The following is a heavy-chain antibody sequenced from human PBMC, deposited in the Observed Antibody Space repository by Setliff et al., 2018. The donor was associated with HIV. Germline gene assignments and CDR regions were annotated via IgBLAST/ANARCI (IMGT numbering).Heavy chain of an antibody. CDR2: IIPILGIA. Sequence: GASVKVSCKASGDTFSSYAISWVRQAPGQGLEWMGGIIPILGIANYAQKFQDRVTITADKSTDTAYMELSSLRSEDTAVYYCARAQYQLREPPTYNWFDPWGQGTLVTVSS. J-gene: IGHJ5*02. D-gene: IGHD2-2*01. CDR3: ARAQYQLREPPTYNWFDP. V-gene: IGHV1-69*10. CDR1: GDTFSSYA.